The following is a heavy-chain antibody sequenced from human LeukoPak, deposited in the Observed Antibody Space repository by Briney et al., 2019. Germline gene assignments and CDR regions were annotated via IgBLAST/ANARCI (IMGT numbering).Heavy chain of an antibody. Sequence: PEGSLRLSCAASGFTFSSYWMHWVRQAPGKGLEWVSGLNWNGGSTGYADSVKGRFTISRDNAKNSLYLQMNSLRAEDTALYYCATHSYYYGSGSYPHYLDYWGQGTLVTVSS. D-gene: IGHD3-10*01. V-gene: IGHV3-20*04. CDR3: ATHSYYYGSGSYPHYLDY. CDR2: LNWNGGST. CDR1: GFTFSSYW. J-gene: IGHJ4*02.